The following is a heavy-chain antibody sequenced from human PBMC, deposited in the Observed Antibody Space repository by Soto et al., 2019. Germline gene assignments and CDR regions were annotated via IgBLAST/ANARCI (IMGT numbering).Heavy chain of an antibody. V-gene: IGHV4-30-4*01. Sequence: QVQLQESGPGLVKPSQTLSLTCTVSGASISGGDYYWTWIRQPPGKGLEWIGSIYCTGNTYSNPSLESRLSISVDPSNNQFALRLTAVSAADTAIYYCARATYDSSTYYLDYWGQGTLVTVSS. D-gene: IGHD3-22*01. CDR2: IYCTGNT. J-gene: IGHJ4*02. CDR1: GASISGGDYY. CDR3: ARATYDSSTYYLDY.